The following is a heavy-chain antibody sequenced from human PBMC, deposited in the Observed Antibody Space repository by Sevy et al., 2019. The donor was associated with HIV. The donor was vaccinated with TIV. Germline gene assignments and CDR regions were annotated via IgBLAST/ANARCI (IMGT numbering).Heavy chain of an antibody. CDR2: ISPNNRFT. V-gene: IGHV1-2*02. CDR3: SGEGGVVREYGVDY. CDR1: GYTFIDHY. J-gene: IGHJ4*02. Sequence: ATVKVSCKASGYTFIDHYIHWVRQAPRQGLERTGWISPNNRFTKSPQKFQGRVTMTRDTSITTAYMELNNLKSDDTAVYYWSGEGGVVREYGVDYWGQGTLVTVSS. D-gene: IGHD3-10*01.